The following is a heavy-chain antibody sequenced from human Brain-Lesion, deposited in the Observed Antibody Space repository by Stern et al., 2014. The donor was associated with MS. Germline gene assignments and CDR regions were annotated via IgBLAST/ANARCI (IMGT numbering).Heavy chain of an antibody. J-gene: IGHJ2*01. V-gene: IGHV4-31*03. CDR1: GGPVSSGGYF. CDR2: VYYGGSI. CDR3: ARNPALWYFDL. D-gene: IGHD3-3*02. Sequence: QVQLVQSGPGLVKPLQTLSLPCTVSGGPVSSGGYFWNWIRQHPGKGLEWIGHVYYGGSIAYNPSLKSRVTISVDPSKNQFSLRLRSVTAADPAVYYCARNPALWYFDLWGRGTLAAVSS.